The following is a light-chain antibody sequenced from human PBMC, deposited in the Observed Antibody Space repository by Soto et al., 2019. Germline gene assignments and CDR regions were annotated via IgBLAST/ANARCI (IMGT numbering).Light chain of an antibody. CDR3: ASYTTTNILL. Sequence: QSALTQPASVSGSPGQSITISCSGPTTDIHDFNSISWYQHHPGKAPKLIAYDVTRRPSGVSRRFSGSKSGLTASLTISGLQAEAEADYFCASYTTTNILLFGTATKVTVL. CDR1: TTDIHDFNS. V-gene: IGLV2-14*01. J-gene: IGLJ1*01. CDR2: DVT.